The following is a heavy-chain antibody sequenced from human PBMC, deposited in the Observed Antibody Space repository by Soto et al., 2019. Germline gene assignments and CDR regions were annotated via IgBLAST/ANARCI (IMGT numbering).Heavy chain of an antibody. CDR1: GGTFSRHG. V-gene: IGHV1-69*01. J-gene: IGHJ4*02. D-gene: IGHD1-26*01. CDR3: ARDRGTGSYPYFDY. Sequence: QVHLVQSGAEVKKPGSSVKVSCKASGGTFSRHGINWVRQAPGQGLEWMGGIIPIAGIAHYAQKFQGRVTITADESTSTVYMELSSLRSEDTAVYFCARDRGTGSYPYFDYWGQATLVTVSS. CDR2: IIPIAGIA.